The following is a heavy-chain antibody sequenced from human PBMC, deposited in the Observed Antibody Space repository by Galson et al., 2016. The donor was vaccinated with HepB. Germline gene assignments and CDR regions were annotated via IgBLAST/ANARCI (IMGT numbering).Heavy chain of an antibody. CDR3: ARDGGYSGYDAYGLDV. D-gene: IGHD5-12*01. Sequence: SLRLSCAASGFTFSNYAMRWVRQAPGKGLEWVALMSYDGSNKHCADSVRGRFTISRDNSKNTLYLQMDSLTAEDTAVYYCARDGGYSGYDAYGLDVWGKGTTVTVSS. V-gene: IGHV3-30-3*01. CDR2: MSYDGSNK. CDR1: GFTFSNYA. J-gene: IGHJ6*04.